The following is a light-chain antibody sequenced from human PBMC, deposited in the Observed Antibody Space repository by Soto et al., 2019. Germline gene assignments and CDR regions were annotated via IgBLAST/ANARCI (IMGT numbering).Light chain of an antibody. J-gene: IGKJ2*01. CDR1: QSVSSSY. V-gene: IGKV3-20*01. CDR3: QQYGSSSFT. Sequence: EIVLTQSPGTLSLSSGERATLSCRASQSVSSSYLAWYQQKPGQAPRLLVYATSSRATGIPYRFSGSGSGTDFTLTISRLEPEDFAVYYCQQYGSSSFTFSQGTKLEIK. CDR2: ATS.